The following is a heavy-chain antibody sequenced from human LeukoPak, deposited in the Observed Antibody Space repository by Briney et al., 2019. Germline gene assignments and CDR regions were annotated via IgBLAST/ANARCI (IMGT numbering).Heavy chain of an antibody. Sequence: SQTLSLTCTVSGGSISSGDYYWSWIRQPPGKGLEWIGYIYYSGSTYYNPSLKSRVTISVDTSKNQSSLKLSSVTAADTAVYYCARPRLEDVGAFDIWGQGTMVTVSS. CDR2: IYYSGST. D-gene: IGHD6-25*01. V-gene: IGHV4-30-4*01. J-gene: IGHJ3*02. CDR1: GGSISSGDYY. CDR3: ARPRLEDVGAFDI.